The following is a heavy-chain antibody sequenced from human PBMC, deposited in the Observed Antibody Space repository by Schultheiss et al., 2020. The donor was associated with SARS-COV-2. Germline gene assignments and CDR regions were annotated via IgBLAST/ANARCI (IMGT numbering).Heavy chain of an antibody. Sequence: SGPTLVEPTQTLTLTCTFSGFSLSTSGMCVSWIRQPPGKALEWLARIDWDDDKYYSTSLKTRLTISKDTSKNQVVLTMTNMDPVDTATYYCARMTGYYDSSGYYRGWFDPWGQGTLVTVSS. CDR3: ARMTGYYDSSGYYRGWFDP. J-gene: IGHJ5*02. CDR1: GFSLSTSGMC. V-gene: IGHV2-70*11. D-gene: IGHD3-22*01. CDR2: IDWDDDK.